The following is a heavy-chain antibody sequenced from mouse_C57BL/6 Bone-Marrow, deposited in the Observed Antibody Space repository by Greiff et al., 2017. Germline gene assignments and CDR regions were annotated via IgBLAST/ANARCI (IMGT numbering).Heavy chain of an antibody. V-gene: IGHV1-26*01. CDR3: ANPAWFAY. Sequence: EVQLQQSGPELVKPGASVKLSCKASGYTFTDYYMNWVKQSHGKGLEWIGEINPNNGGTSYNQKFKGKATLTVDKSSSTAYMELRSLTSEDSAVYYCANPAWFAYWGQGTLVTVSA. CDR2: INPNNGGT. J-gene: IGHJ3*01. CDR1: GYTFTDYY.